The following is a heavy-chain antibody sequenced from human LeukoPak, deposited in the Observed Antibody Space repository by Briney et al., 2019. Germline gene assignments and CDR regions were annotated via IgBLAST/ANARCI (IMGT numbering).Heavy chain of an antibody. CDR2: ISYDGSNK. CDR1: GFTFSSYG. J-gene: IGHJ4*02. V-gene: IGHV3-30*18. Sequence: GGSLRLSCAASGFTFSSYGMHWVRQAPGKGLEWVAVISYDGSNKYYADSVKGRFTISRDNSKNTLYLQMNSLRAEDTAVYYCAKDTRGSSSWSPFDYWGQGTLVTVPS. CDR3: AKDTRGSSSWSPFDY. D-gene: IGHD6-13*01.